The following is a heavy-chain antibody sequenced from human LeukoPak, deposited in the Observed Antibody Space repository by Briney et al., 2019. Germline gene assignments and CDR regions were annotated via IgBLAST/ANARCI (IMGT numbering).Heavy chain of an antibody. J-gene: IGHJ4*02. CDR3: ARGDCGGDCYSIENFDY. CDR2: ISYDGSNK. CDR1: GFTFSSYA. Sequence: GGSLRLSCAASGFTFSSYAMHWVRQAPGKGLEWVAVISYDGSNKYYADSVKGRFTISRDDSKNTLYLQMNSLRAEDTAMYYCARGDCGGDCYSIENFDYWGQGTLVTVSS. V-gene: IGHV3-30-3*01. D-gene: IGHD2-21*02.